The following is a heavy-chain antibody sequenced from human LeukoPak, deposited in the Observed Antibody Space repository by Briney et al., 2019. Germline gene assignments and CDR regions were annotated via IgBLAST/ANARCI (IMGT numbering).Heavy chain of an antibody. CDR3: ASPRGTYIDN. CDR2: IFHTGSA. D-gene: IGHD3-16*01. CDR1: GYSISTGYF. Sequence: PSETLSLTCAVSGYSISTGYFWGWIRQSPGQGLEWIGSIFHTGSASYNPSLKSRATLSVDTSKNEFSLKLTSVSAADTAIYYCASPRGTYIDNWGQGTLVIVSS. V-gene: IGHV4-38-2*01. J-gene: IGHJ4*02.